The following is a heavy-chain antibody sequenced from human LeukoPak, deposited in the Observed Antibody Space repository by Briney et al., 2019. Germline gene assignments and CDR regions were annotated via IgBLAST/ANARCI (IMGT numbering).Heavy chain of an antibody. D-gene: IGHD1-26*01. Sequence: GGSLRLSCAASGFTFNTYWMIWVRQAPGKGLEWVANIDQGGSTNYYVDSLKGRFTISRDNAKNSLYLQMSSLRAEDTAVYYCVRDKGGRSGAIYYDAFDVWGQGTMVTVSS. CDR3: VRDKGGRSGAIYYDAFDV. CDR2: IDQGGSTN. V-gene: IGHV3-7*01. J-gene: IGHJ3*01. CDR1: GFTFNTYW.